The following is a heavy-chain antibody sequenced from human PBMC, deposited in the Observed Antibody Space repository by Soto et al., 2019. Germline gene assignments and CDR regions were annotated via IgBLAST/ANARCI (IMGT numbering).Heavy chain of an antibody. D-gene: IGHD3-22*01. CDR1: GGSIGSYY. Sequence: PSETLSLTCTVSGGSIGSYYWSWIRQPPGKGLEWIGYIYYSGSTNYNPSLKSRVTISVDTSKNQFSLKLSSVTAADTAVYYCARAGDGGYYYDSSGYLFDYWGQGTLVTVSS. V-gene: IGHV4-59*01. CDR2: IYYSGST. J-gene: IGHJ4*02. CDR3: ARAGDGGYYYDSSGYLFDY.